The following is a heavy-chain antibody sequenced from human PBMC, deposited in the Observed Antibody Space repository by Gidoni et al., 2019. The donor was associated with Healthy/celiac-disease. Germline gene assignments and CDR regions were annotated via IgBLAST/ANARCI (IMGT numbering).Heavy chain of an antibody. J-gene: IGHJ5*02. CDR2: IYYSGST. V-gene: IGHV4-59*01. D-gene: IGHD4-17*01. CDR3: ARTHLYDYGDYELECWFDP. Sequence: QVQLQESGPGLVKPSETLSLTCTVSGGSISSYYWSWIRQPPGKGLEWIGYIYYSGSTNYNPSLKSRVTISVDTSKNQFSLKLSSVTAADTAVYYCARTHLYDYGDYELECWFDPWGQGTLVTVSS. CDR1: GGSISSYY.